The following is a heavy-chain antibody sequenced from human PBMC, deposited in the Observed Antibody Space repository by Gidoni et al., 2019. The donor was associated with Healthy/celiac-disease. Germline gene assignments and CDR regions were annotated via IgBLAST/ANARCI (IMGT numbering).Heavy chain of an antibody. D-gene: IGHD3-10*01. CDR2: IWYDGSNK. V-gene: IGHV3-33*01. CDR1: YGSYG. CDR3: ARDLTMVQGVIPD. Sequence: YGSYGMHWVRQAPGKGLEWVAVIWYDGSNKYYADSVKGRFTISRDNSKNTLYLQMNSLRAEDTAVYYCARDLTMVQGVIPDWGQGTLVTVSS. J-gene: IGHJ4*02.